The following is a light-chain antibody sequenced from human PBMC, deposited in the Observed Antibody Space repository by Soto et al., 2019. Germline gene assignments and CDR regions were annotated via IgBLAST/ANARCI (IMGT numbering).Light chain of an antibody. CDR1: STDVGNYNL. CDR3: SSFTTTYFYV. CDR2: EAS. V-gene: IGLV2-14*02. Sequence: QSALAQPASVSGSPGQSITISCTGTSTDVGNYNLVSWYQQHPGKAPKLVIYEASKRPSGVYNRLSDSKSGNTASLTISGIQAEDEADYYCSSFTTTYFYVFGAGTKVTVL. J-gene: IGLJ1*01.